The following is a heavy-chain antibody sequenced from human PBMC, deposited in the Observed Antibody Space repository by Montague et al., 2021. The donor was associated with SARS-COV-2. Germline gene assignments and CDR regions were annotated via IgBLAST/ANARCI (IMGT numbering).Heavy chain of an antibody. CDR3: ATYGSGTKEDAFNI. V-gene: IGHV4-59*01. CDR2: NT. J-gene: IGHJ3*02. D-gene: IGHD3-10*01. Sequence: NTNYHPSLKSRVTISVDTSKNQFSLKLSSVTAADTAVYYCATYGSGTKEDAFNIWGQGTMVTVSS.